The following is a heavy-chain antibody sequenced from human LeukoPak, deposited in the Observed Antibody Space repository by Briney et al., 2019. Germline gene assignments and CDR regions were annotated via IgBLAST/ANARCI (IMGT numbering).Heavy chain of an antibody. CDR2: IYYSGST. CDR3: ARFSGTYYFDY. CDR1: GGSISSYY. J-gene: IGHJ4*02. V-gene: IGHV4-59*01. Sequence: SETLSFTCTVSGGSISSYYWSWIRQPPGKGLEWIGYIYYSGSTNYNPSLKSRVTISVDTSKNQFSLKLSSVTAADTAVYYCARFSGTYYFDYWGQGTLVTVSS.